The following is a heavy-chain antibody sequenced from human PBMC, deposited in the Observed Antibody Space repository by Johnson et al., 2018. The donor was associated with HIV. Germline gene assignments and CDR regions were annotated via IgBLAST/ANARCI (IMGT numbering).Heavy chain of an antibody. CDR3: ARAVCRGGRCYSHDAFDI. CDR2: ISSSDSTI. D-gene: IGHD2-15*01. J-gene: IGHJ3*02. V-gene: IGHV3-11*01. Sequence: QVQLVESGGGVVQPGGSLRLSCVASGFTFSDYYMSWIRQAPGKGLEWISYISSSDSTIYSADSVKGRFTISRDNAKNSLYLQMNSLRVEDTAVYYCARAVCRGGRCYSHDAFDIWGQGTMVTVSS. CDR1: GFTFSDYY.